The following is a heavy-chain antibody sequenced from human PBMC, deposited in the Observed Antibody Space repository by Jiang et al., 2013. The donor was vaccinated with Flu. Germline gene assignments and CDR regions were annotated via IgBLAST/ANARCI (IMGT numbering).Heavy chain of an antibody. CDR2: IYYSGST. CDR1: GGSISSYY. V-gene: IGHV4-59*08. J-gene: IGHJ6*01. CDR3: ARHREGLLESGMDV. Sequence: GPGLVKPSETLSLTCTVSGGSISSYYWSWIRQPPGKGLEWIGYIYYSGSTNYNPSLKSRVTISVDTSKNQFSLKLSSVTAADTAVYYCARHREGLLESGMDVWGPRGPRSPSPQ. D-gene: IGHD3-3*01.